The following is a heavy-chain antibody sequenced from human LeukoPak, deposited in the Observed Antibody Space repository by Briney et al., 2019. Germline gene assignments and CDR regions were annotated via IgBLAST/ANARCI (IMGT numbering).Heavy chain of an antibody. CDR1: GGTFSSYA. J-gene: IGHJ4*02. D-gene: IGHD4-23*01. CDR2: IIPILGIA. Sequence: SAKVSCKASGGTFSSYAISWVRQAPGQGLEWMGRIIPILGIANYAQKFQGRVTITADKSTSTAYMELSSLRSEDTAVYYCARVGELRTFDYWGQGTLVTVSS. V-gene: IGHV1-69*04. CDR3: ARVGELRTFDY.